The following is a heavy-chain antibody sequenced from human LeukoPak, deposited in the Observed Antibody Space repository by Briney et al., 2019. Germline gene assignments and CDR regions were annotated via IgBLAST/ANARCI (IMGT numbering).Heavy chain of an antibody. CDR2: IKQDGSEK. V-gene: IGHV3-7*04. CDR3: ARGSHYDYVWGSYRFDY. Sequence: GGSLRLSCAASGFTFSSYWMSWVRQAPGKGLEWVANIKQDGSEKYYVDSVKGRFTISRDNAKNSLYLQMNSLRAEDTAVYYCARGSHYDYVWGSYRFDYWGQGTLVTVSS. D-gene: IGHD3-16*02. CDR1: GFTFSSYW. J-gene: IGHJ4*02.